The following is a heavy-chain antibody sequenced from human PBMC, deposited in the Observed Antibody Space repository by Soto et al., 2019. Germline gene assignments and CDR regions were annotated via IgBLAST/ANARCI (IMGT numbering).Heavy chain of an antibody. D-gene: IGHD2-2*01. CDR3: ARDWVGYSISTSCRGQIDY. CDR1: GFTFCSYA. J-gene: IGHJ4*02. Sequence: QVQLVESGGGVVQPGRSLRLSCAASGFTFCSYAMHWVRQAPGKGLEWVAVISYDGSNKYYADSVKGRFTISRDNSKNTLYLQMTSLRAEDTAVYYCARDWVGYSISTSCRGQIDYWGQGTLVTVSS. CDR2: ISYDGSNK. V-gene: IGHV3-30-3*01.